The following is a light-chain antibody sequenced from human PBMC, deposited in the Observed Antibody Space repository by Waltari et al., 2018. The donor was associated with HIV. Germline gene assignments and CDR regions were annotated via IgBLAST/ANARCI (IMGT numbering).Light chain of an antibody. V-gene: IGLV1-51*01. J-gene: IGLJ2*01. CDR3: GTWDSSLSAVA. CDR2: YTN. CDR1: SSNVGNNY. Sequence: QSVLTQPPSVSVAPGQKVTISCSGSSSNVGNNYVSWYQQLPGTAPKLLIYYTNERPSGIPDRFSGSKSGTSATLGITGLQTGDEADYYCGTWDSSLSAVAFGGGTRLTVL.